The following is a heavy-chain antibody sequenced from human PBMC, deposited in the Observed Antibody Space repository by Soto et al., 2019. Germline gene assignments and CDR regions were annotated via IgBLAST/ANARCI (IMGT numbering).Heavy chain of an antibody. CDR3: ARQPAKTDSNYAPFDY. CDR2: IYHTGTT. V-gene: IGHV4-30-2*01. CDR1: GGSINSGGYS. J-gene: IGHJ4*02. D-gene: IGHD4-4*01. Sequence: SETLSLTCTVSGGSINSGGYSWTWIRQPPGKGLEWIGFIYHTGTTYYNPSLKSRVTISVDRSKNQFSLKLNSVTAADTAVYYCARQPAKTDSNYAPFDYWGQGTLVTVSS.